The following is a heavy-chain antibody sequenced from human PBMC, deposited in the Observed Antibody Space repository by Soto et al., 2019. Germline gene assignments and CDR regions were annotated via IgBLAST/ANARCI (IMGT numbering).Heavy chain of an antibody. V-gene: IGHV3-23*01. Sequence: PGGSLRLSCAASGFTFSDYAMSWVRQAPGKGLEWVSTISGSGASTYYADSVKGRFTISRDNSKNTLYVQLSSLRAEDTAIYYCAKDYRSTYAVTAVVPAAFDYWGQGTLVTVSS. CDR1: GFTFSDYA. J-gene: IGHJ4*02. D-gene: IGHD2-2*01. CDR3: AKDYRSTYAVTAVVPAAFDY. CDR2: ISGSGAST.